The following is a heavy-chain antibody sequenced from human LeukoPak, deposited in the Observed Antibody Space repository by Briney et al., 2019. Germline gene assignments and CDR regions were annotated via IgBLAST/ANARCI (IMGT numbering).Heavy chain of an antibody. V-gene: IGHV4-4*02. D-gene: IGHD6-19*01. CDR3: ARAGYSSGWYYDY. J-gene: IGHJ4*02. CDR2: IYHSGST. CDR1: GGSISSSNW. Sequence: SETLSLTCAVSGGSISSSNWWTWVRQPPGKGLEWIGEIYHSGSTNYNPSLKSRVTISVDKSKNQFSLKLGSVTAADTAVYYCARAGYSSGWYYDYWGQGTLVTVSS.